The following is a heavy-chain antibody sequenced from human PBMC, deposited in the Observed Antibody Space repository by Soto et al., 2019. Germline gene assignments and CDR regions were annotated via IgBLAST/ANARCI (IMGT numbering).Heavy chain of an antibody. CDR2: INHSGST. Sequence: SETLSLTCAVYGGSFSGYYRSWIRQPPGKGLEWIGEINHSGSTNYNPSLKSRVTISVDTSKNQFSLKLSSVTAADTAVYYCARVVSQHSNTYYFDYWGQGTLVTVSS. V-gene: IGHV4-34*01. J-gene: IGHJ4*02. CDR3: ARVVSQHSNTYYFDY. D-gene: IGHD6-13*01. CDR1: GGSFSGYY.